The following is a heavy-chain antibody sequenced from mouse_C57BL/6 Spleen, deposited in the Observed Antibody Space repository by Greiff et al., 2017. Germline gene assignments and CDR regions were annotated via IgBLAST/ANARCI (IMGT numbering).Heavy chain of an antibody. V-gene: IGHV5-16*01. D-gene: IGHD2-3*01. CDR2: INYDGSST. CDR1: GFTFSDYY. CDR3: ARIYDGAWYVDV. J-gene: IGHJ1*03. Sequence: EVKLVESEGGLVQPGSSMKLSCTASGFTFSDYYMAWVRQVPEKGLEWVANINYDGSSTYYLDSLKSRFIISRDNAKNILYLEMSSLKSEDTATYYWARIYDGAWYVDVWGTGTTVTVSS.